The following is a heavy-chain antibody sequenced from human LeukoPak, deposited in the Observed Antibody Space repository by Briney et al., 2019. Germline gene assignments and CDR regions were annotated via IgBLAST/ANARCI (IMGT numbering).Heavy chain of an antibody. V-gene: IGHV3-53*01. J-gene: IGHJ4*02. D-gene: IGHD3-22*01. CDR2: IYSGGST. CDR1: GFTVSSNY. CDR3: ARWHYYDSSGPTNEDY. Sequence: GRSLRLSCAASGFTVSSNYMSWVRQAPGKGLEWVSVIYSGGSTYYADSVKGRFTISRDNSKNTLYLQMNSLRAEDTAVYYCARWHYYDSSGPTNEDYWGQGTLVTVSS.